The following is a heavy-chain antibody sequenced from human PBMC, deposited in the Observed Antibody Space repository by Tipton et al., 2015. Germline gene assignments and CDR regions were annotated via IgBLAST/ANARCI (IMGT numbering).Heavy chain of an antibody. CDR3: ACHDYDLLTRDYQTVDY. V-gene: IGHV4-39*07. CDR1: GGSVSSGSYY. D-gene: IGHD3-9*01. CDR2: ISHSGNT. Sequence: LRLSCTVSGGSVSSGSYYWVWIRQPPGKGLEWIGTISHSGNTFYNPSLKSRVTISADTSKNQFSLRLSSVTAADTAVYYCACHDYDLLTRDYQTVDYWGQGTRVTVSS. J-gene: IGHJ4*02.